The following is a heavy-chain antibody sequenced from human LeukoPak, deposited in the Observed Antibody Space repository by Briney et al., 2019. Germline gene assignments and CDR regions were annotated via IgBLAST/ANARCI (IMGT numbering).Heavy chain of an antibody. CDR2: IYYSGST. CDR1: GGSISSSSYY. Sequence: PSETLSLTCTVSGGSISSSSYYWGWIRQPPGKGLEWIGSIYYSGSTYYNPSLKSRVTISVDTSKNQFSLKLSSVTAADTAVYYCARVRFRTDFDYWGQGTLVTVSS. V-gene: IGHV4-39*01. CDR3: ARVRFRTDFDY. J-gene: IGHJ4*02. D-gene: IGHD3-3*01.